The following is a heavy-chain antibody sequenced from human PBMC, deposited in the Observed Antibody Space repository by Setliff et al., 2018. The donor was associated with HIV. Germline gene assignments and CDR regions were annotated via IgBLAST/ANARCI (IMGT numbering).Heavy chain of an antibody. CDR1: GGSFSNYY. D-gene: IGHD3-10*01. CDR2: LSPSGTT. Sequence: PSETLSLTCTVYGGSFSNYYTNWIRQPPGKGLEWIGELSPSGTTRSNPSLQSRVTISLDTSNNQFSLKLSSVTAADTAVYYCARELLRSWDGSENSYKPYYFDYWGQGTLVTVSS. J-gene: IGHJ4*02. CDR3: ARELLRSWDGSENSYKPYYFDY. V-gene: IGHV4-34*01.